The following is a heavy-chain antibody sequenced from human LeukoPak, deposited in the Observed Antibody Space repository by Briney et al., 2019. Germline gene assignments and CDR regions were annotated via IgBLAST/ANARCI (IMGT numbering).Heavy chain of an antibody. J-gene: IGHJ6*02. Sequence: PGGSLRLSCAASGSTFSSYGMHWVRQAPGKGLEWVAVIWYDGSNKYYADSVKGRLTISRDNSKNTLYLQMNSLRAEDTAVYYCARDTSAYYYGMDVWGQGTTVTVSS. CDR2: IWYDGSNK. D-gene: IGHD3-3*01. CDR1: GSTFSSYG. CDR3: ARDTSAYYYGMDV. V-gene: IGHV3-33*01.